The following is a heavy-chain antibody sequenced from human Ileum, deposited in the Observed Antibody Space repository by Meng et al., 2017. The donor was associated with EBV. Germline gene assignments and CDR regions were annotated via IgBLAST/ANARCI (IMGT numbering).Heavy chain of an antibody. V-gene: IGHV3-33*01. CDR3: ARDQGLTNDY. J-gene: IGHJ4*02. Sequence: VQRVGLWGAVEPPGRTLRLPCAPSGFTFSSFGMPCVRQAPGKRMEWVAVIWYEGSNKFYADSVKGRFTISRDNSKNTLYLQMNSLRPEDTAVYYRARDQGLTNDYWGQGTLVTVSS. D-gene: IGHD2-8*01. CDR1: GFTFSSFG. CDR2: IWYEGSNK.